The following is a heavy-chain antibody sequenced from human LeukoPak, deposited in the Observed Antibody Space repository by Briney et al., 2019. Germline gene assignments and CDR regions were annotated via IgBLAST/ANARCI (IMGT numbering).Heavy chain of an antibody. D-gene: IGHD3-3*01. V-gene: IGHV1-18*01. CDR1: GYTFTSYG. CDR2: ISAYNGNP. Sequence: ASVKLSCKASGYTFTSYGISWVRQAPGQGLEWMGWISAYNGNPNYAQKLQGRVTMTRNTSISTAYMELSSLRSEDTAVYYCARGSEPYDFWSGYYRYYYHYMDVWGKGAKCTVSS. J-gene: IGHJ6*03. CDR3: ARGSEPYDFWSGYYRYYYHYMDV.